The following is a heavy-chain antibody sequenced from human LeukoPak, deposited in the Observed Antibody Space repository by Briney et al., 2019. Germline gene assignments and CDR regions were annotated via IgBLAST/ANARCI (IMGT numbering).Heavy chain of an antibody. J-gene: IGHJ4*02. Sequence: GGSLRLSCAASGFTFSSYSMNWVRQAPGKGLECVSSISSSSSYIYYADSVKGRFTISRDNAKNSLYLQMNSLRAEDTAVYYCARSGHVGSSDYWGQGTLVTVSS. CDR2: ISSSSSYI. CDR1: GFTFSSYS. D-gene: IGHD3-10*01. CDR3: ARSGHVGSSDY. V-gene: IGHV3-21*01.